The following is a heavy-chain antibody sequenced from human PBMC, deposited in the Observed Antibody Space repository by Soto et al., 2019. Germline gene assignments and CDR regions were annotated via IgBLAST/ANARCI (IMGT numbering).Heavy chain of an antibody. V-gene: IGHV4-34*01. Sequence: SETLSLTCAVYGASLSDNYCNWLRQPPGKGLEWIGEINHSGNTNYNPSLRSRVTISIDTSKNQLSLNLRSVSAADTAVYYCARGRGEFDAWCQVTPVTVSS. CDR3: ARGRGEFDA. J-gene: IGHJ5*02. D-gene: IGHD2-21*01. CDR2: INHSGNT. CDR1: GASLSDNY.